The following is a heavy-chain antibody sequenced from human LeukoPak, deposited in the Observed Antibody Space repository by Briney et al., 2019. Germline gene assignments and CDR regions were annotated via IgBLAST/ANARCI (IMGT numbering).Heavy chain of an antibody. CDR1: GFTFSSYA. J-gene: IGHJ3*02. V-gene: IGHV3-23*01. D-gene: IGHD2-2*01. CDR3: AKIKGCSSNSCPHAFDI. Sequence: PGGSLRLSCAASGFTFSSYAMSWVRQAPVKGLEWVSAISGSGGSTYYADSVKGRFTISRDNSKNTLYRQMNSLRAEDTAVYYCAKIKGCSSNSCPHAFDIWGQGTMVTVSS. CDR2: ISGSGGST.